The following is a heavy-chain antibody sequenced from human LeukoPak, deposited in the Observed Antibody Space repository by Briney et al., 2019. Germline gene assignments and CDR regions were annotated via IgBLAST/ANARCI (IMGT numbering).Heavy chain of an antibody. Sequence: PGGSLRLSCAASGFTFSSYAMSWVRQAPGKGLEWVSAISGSGGSTYYADSVKGRFTISRDNSKNTLYLQMSSLRAEDTAVYYCATFSRNYGNYFDYWGQGTLVTVSS. J-gene: IGHJ4*02. CDR1: GFTFSSYA. CDR2: ISGSGGST. V-gene: IGHV3-23*01. D-gene: IGHD1-7*01. CDR3: ATFSRNYGNYFDY.